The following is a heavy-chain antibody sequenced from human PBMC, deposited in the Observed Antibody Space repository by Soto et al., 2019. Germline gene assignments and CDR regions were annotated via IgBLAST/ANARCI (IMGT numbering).Heavy chain of an antibody. D-gene: IGHD6-13*01. CDR2: INPNSGGT. V-gene: IGHV1-2*04. J-gene: IGHJ4*02. CDR3: AREPEGSSWGTGWEYYFDY. Sequence: GASVKVSCKASGYTFTGYYMHWVRQAPGQGLEWMGWINPNSGGTNYAQKFQGWVTMTRDTSISTAYMELSRLRSDDTAVYYCAREPEGSSWGTGWEYYFDYWGQGTLVTV. CDR1: GYTFTGYY.